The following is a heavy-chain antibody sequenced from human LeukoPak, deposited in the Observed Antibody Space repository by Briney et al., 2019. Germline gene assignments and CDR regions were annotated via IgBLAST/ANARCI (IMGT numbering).Heavy chain of an antibody. V-gene: IGHV4-4*02. D-gene: IGHD3-22*01. Sequence: NPSGTLSLTCAVSGGSISSSNWWSWVRQPPGKGLEWIGEIYHSGSTNYNPSLKSRVTISVDKSKNQFSLKLSSVTAADTAVYYCAGWDDSSGYYFSSFDYWGQGTLVTVSS. CDR2: IYHSGST. CDR3: AGWDDSSGYYFSSFDY. CDR1: GGSISSSNW. J-gene: IGHJ4*02.